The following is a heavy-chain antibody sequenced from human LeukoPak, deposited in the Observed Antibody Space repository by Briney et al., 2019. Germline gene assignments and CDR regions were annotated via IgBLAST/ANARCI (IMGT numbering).Heavy chain of an antibody. Sequence: PSETLSLTCAVYGGSFSGYYWSWIRQPPGKGLEWLGEINHSGSTNYNPSLKSRVTISVDTSKNQFSLKLSSVTAADTAVYYCARGSRSPVSGYDILTGYYSPSYGMDVWGQGTTVTVSS. V-gene: IGHV4-34*01. D-gene: IGHD3-9*01. CDR3: ARGSRSPVSGYDILTGYYSPSYGMDV. CDR2: INHSGST. J-gene: IGHJ6*02. CDR1: GGSFSGYY.